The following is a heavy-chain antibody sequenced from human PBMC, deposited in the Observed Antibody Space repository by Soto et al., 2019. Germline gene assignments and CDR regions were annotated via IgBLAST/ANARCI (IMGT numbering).Heavy chain of an antibody. CDR2: IKSKTDGGTT. D-gene: IGHD5-12*01. CDR3: TTDSSILATTLVNYYMDV. J-gene: IGHJ6*03. V-gene: IGHV3-15*01. Sequence: EVQLVESGGGLVKPGGSLRLSCAASGITFSNAWMSWVRQAPGKGLEWVGRIKSKTDGGTTDYAAPVKGRFTISRDDSKNTLYLQMNSLKTEDTAVYYCTTDSSILATTLVNYYMDVWGKGTTVTVSS. CDR1: GITFSNAW.